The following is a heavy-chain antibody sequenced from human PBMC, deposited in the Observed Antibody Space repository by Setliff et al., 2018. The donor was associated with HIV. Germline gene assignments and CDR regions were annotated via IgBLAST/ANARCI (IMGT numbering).Heavy chain of an antibody. V-gene: IGHV1-18*01. Sequence: ASVKVSCKASGYTFTSYGISWVRQAPGQGLEWMGWISAYNGSTNYAQKLQGRVTMTTDTSTSTAYMELRSLRSDDTAVYYCARVGSVVVVTAIDYWGQGTLVTAPQ. J-gene: IGHJ4*02. CDR1: GYTFTSYG. D-gene: IGHD2-21*02. CDR2: ISAYNGST. CDR3: ARVGSVVVVTAIDY.